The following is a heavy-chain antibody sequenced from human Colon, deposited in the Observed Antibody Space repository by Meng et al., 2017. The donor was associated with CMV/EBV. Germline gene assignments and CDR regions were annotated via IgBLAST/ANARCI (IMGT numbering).Heavy chain of an antibody. J-gene: IGHJ4*02. CDR1: GFSFSSYW. CDR3: ARATYYYDDSAFGH. D-gene: IGHD3-22*01. V-gene: IGHV3-7*04. CDR2: INQDGSVK. Sequence: GSLKISCAASGFSFSSYWMKWVRQAPGKGLEWVANINQDGSVKYYVDALKGRFTISRDNAENSLYLQMNSLMAEDTAVYYCARATYYYDDSAFGHWGQGTLVTVSS.